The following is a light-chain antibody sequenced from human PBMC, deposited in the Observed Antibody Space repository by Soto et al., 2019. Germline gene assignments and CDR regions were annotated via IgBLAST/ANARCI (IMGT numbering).Light chain of an antibody. CDR1: QTVSSSY. CDR3: QQYRSSPRT. J-gene: IGKJ1*01. CDR2: AAS. Sequence: EIVLTQSPGTLSLSPWERATLSCRASQTVSSSYLAWYQKTPGQAPRLLIYAASSRATGIPDRFSGSGSGTDFTLTISRLEPEDFAVYYCQQYRSSPRTFGQGTKVAIK. V-gene: IGKV3-20*01.